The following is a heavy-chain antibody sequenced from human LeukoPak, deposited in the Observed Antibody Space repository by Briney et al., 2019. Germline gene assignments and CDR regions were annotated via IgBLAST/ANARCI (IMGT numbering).Heavy chain of an antibody. Sequence: SPRLSCTGSGFTFGDYGMRCVRQAPGEGLEWVGFIRGGGYGGTIEYAASVRGRFTISREHYKSIAYLQMNSLKAEDTAVYYCARDRPSRGYSYGVDYWGQGTLVTVSS. CDR2: IRGGGYGGTI. V-gene: IGHV3-49*04. CDR1: GFTFGDYG. CDR3: ARDRPSRGYSYGVDY. D-gene: IGHD5-18*01. J-gene: IGHJ4*02.